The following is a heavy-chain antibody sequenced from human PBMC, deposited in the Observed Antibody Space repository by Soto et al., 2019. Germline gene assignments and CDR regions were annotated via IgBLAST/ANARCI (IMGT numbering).Heavy chain of an antibody. CDR1: GGSISSYY. CDR2: IYYSGST. CDR3: ARSGYSGYSNWFDP. J-gene: IGHJ5*02. D-gene: IGHD5-12*01. Sequence: PSETLSLTCTVSGGSISSYYWSWIRQPPGKGLEWIGYIYYSGSTNYNPSLKSRVTISVDTSKNQFSLKLSSVTAADTAVYYCARSGYSGYSNWFDPWGQGTLVTASS. V-gene: IGHV4-59*01.